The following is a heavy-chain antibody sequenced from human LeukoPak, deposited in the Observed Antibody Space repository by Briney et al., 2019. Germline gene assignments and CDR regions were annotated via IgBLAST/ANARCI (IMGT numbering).Heavy chain of an antibody. J-gene: IGHJ6*02. D-gene: IGHD2-2*01. CDR1: GFTFSSYG. CDR3: ARDHIVVVPGYTYYGMDV. Sequence: PGRSLRLSCAASGFTFSSYGMHWVRQAPGKGLEGVAVIWYDGSNKYYADSVKGRFTISRDNSKNTLYLQMNSLRAEDTAVYYCARDHIVVVPGYTYYGMDVWGQGTTVTVSS. V-gene: IGHV3-33*01. CDR2: IWYDGSNK.